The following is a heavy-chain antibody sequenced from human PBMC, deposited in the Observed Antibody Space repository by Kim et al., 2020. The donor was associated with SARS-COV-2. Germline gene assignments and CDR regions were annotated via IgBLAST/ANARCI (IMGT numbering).Heavy chain of an antibody. CDR2: ISYDGSNK. CDR3: ARAFYCSSTSCTDPLTNYYYYYMDV. V-gene: IGHV3-30-3*01. J-gene: IGHJ6*03. Sequence: GGSLRLSCAASGFTFSSYAMHWVRQAPGKGLEWVAVISYDGSNKYYADSVKGRFTISRDNSKNTLYLQMNSLRAEDTAVYYCARAFYCSSTSCTDPLTNYYYYYMDVWGKGTTVTVSS. D-gene: IGHD2-2*01. CDR1: GFTFSSYA.